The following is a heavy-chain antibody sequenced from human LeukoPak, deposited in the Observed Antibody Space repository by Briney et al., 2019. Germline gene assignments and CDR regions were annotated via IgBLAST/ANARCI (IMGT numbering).Heavy chain of an antibody. D-gene: IGHD3-22*01. V-gene: IGHV1-2*06. CDR2: VNPKSGGT. CDR1: GYTFTDYY. J-gene: IGHJ4*02. CDR3: ARVTTGTYYDY. Sequence: ASVKVSCKASGYTFTDYYMHWVRQAPGQGFEWMGRVNPKSGGTNYAQKFQGRVTMTRDTSITTAYMELSRLTSDDTAVYYCARVTTGTYYDYWGQGTLVTVSS.